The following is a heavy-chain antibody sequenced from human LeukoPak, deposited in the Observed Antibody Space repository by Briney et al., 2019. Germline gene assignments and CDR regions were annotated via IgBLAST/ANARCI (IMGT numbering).Heavy chain of an antibody. V-gene: IGHV4-34*01. CDR3: ARDGLGFDTSGFSR. CDR2: INHSGST. D-gene: IGHD3-3*01. Sequence: SSETLSLTCTVSGGSISSYYWSWIRQPPGKGLEWIGEINHSGSTNYNPSLKSRVTMSLDTSKNQFSLKLRSLTAADTAVYFCARDGLGFDTSGFSRWGQGTLVTVSS. J-gene: IGHJ4*02. CDR1: GGSISSYY.